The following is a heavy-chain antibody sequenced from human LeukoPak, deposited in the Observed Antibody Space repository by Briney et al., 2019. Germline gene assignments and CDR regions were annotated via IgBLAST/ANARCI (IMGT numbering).Heavy chain of an antibody. CDR3: VRWSENYWAFDY. CDR1: GASITSYY. D-gene: IGHD3-3*01. CDR2: VHHTGST. Sequence: PSETLSLTCTVSGASITSYYWNWIRQPPRKGLEWIGYVHHTGSTNSNPSLKSRVTKSVDTSKNQVFLRLTSVTAADTAVYYCVRWSENYWAFDYWGQGTLVTVSS. J-gene: IGHJ4*02. V-gene: IGHV4-59*01.